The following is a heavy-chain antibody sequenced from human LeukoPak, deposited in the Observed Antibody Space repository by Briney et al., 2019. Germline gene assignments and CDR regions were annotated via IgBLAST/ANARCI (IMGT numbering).Heavy chain of an antibody. Sequence: SETLSLTCTVSGGSISGDYWSWIRQPPGKGLEWVGYIYYTGATNYNPSLKSRVTVSVDTSKNQFALKLSSVTAADTAVYYCARLQGDSTAVFDYWGQGTLVNVSS. D-gene: IGHD2-21*01. CDR1: GGSISGDY. V-gene: IGHV4-59*01. J-gene: IGHJ4*02. CDR2: IYYTGAT. CDR3: ARLQGDSTAVFDY.